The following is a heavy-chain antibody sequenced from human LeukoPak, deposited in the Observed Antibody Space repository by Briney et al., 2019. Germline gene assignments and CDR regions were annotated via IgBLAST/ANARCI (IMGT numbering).Heavy chain of an antibody. CDR3: ARDRYSGYDGFGAFDI. D-gene: IGHD5-12*01. Sequence: SETLSLTCTVSGGSLSSYYWSWIRQPPGKGLEWIGYIYHSGSTYYNPSLESRATTSVDTSKNRFSLKLSSVTAADTAVYYCARDRYSGYDGFGAFDIWGQGTMVTVSS. CDR1: GGSLSSYY. J-gene: IGHJ3*02. V-gene: IGHV4-59*01. CDR2: IYHSGST.